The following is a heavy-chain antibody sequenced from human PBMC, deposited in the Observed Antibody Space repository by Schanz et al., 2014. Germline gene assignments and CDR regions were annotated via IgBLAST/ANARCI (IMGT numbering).Heavy chain of an antibody. D-gene: IGHD3-3*01. CDR2: IKQDESER. J-gene: IGHJ4*02. V-gene: IGHV3-7*01. CDR3: ARDKGGYYPFDY. CDR1: GFTVSSNY. Sequence: VQLVESGGGLIQPGESLRLSCAVSGFTVSSNYMSWVRQAPGKGLEWVANIKQDESERSYVDSVKGRFTISRDNAKNSLYLQMNSLRAEDTAVYYCARDKGGYYPFDYWGQGTLVTVSS.